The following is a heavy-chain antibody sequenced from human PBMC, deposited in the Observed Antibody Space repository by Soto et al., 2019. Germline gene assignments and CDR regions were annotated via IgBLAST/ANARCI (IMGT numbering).Heavy chain of an antibody. CDR3: AKHGPQLRYFDWFGYWFDP. CDR2: ISGSGGST. D-gene: IGHD3-9*01. V-gene: IGHV3-23*01. CDR1: GFTFSSYA. J-gene: IGHJ5*02. Sequence: EVQLLESGGGLVQPGGSLRLSCAASGFTFSSYAMSWVRQAPGKGLEWVSAISGSGGSTYYADSVKGRFTISRDNSKNTLYLQMNSLRAEDTAVYYCAKHGPQLRYFDWFGYWFDPWGQGTLVTVSS.